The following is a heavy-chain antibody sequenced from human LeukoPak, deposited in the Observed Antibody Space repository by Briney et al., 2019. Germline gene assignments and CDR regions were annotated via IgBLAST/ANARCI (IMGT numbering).Heavy chain of an antibody. CDR1: GFTFSSYW. CDR2: INSDGSTT. D-gene: IGHD6-13*01. CDR3: ARERGGLSTSWYFTLDY. V-gene: IGHV3-74*01. Sequence: GGSLRPSCAASGFTFSSYWMHWVRQAPGKGLVWVSRINSDGSTTTYADSVKGRFTISRDNAKNTLYLQMNNLRADDTAVYYCARERGGLSTSWYFTLDYWGQGTLVTVSS. J-gene: IGHJ4*02.